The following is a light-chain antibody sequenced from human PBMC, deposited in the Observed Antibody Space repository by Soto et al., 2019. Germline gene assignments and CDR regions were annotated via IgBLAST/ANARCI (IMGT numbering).Light chain of an antibody. Sequence: QSELTQPASVSGSPGQSITISCTGTSSDVGGYNYVSWYQQHPGKAPKLMIYDVSNRPSGVSNRFSGSKSGNTASLTISGLQAEDEADYYCSSYTSSRPVVFGGGTKVTVL. CDR1: SSDVGGYNY. CDR3: SSYTSSRPVV. V-gene: IGLV2-14*01. CDR2: DVS. J-gene: IGLJ2*01.